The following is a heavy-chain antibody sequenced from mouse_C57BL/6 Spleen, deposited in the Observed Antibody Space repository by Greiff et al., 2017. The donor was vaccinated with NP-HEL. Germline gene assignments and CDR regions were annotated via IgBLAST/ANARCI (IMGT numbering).Heavy chain of an antibody. CDR2: INPNNGGT. J-gene: IGHJ2*01. V-gene: IGHV1-22*01. CDR1: GYTFTDYN. Sequence: VHVKQSGPELVKPGASVKMSCKASGYTFTDYNMHWVKQSHGKSLEWIGYINPNNGGTSYNQKFKGKATLTVHQSSSTAYMELRSLTSEDSAVYYCARDELPRGYYFDYGGQGTTLTVSS. CDR3: ARDELPRGYYFDY. D-gene: IGHD2-1*01.